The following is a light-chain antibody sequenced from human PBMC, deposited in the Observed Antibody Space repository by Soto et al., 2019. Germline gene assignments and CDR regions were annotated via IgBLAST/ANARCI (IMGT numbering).Light chain of an antibody. Sequence: EIVLTQSPGTLSFSPGQRATLSCRASQSVSSNYLAWYQQKTGQAPRLLIYGASSRATGIPDRFSGSGSGTDFTLTVSRLEPEDFAVYYCQQYGSSPRTFGQGTKVEIK. CDR1: QSVSSNY. V-gene: IGKV3-20*01. J-gene: IGKJ1*01. CDR3: QQYGSSPRT. CDR2: GAS.